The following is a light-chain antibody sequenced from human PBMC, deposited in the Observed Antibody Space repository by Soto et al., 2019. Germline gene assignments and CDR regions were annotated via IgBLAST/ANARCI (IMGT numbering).Light chain of an antibody. CDR2: KAS. V-gene: IGKV1-5*03. Sequence: DIPMTQSPSTLSASVGDRVTITCRASHSISDWLAWFQQKPGKAPKLLIFKASFLEIGVPSRFSGTGSGTEFTLTISSLQPDDFATYYCQHYNSSPMYIFGQGTKFEIK. CDR1: HSISDW. J-gene: IGKJ2*01. CDR3: QHYNSSPMYI.